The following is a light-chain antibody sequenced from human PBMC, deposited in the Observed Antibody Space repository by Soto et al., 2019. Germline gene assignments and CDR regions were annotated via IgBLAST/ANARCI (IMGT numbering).Light chain of an antibody. Sequence: EIVLTQPPGTLSLSPGERATLSCRASQSVSSTYLAWYQQKPGQAPRLLMYGASNRATGIPDRFSGSGSGTDFTLTINRLEPEDFAVYFCQQYGRSPPFTFGQGTKVDIK. CDR1: QSVSSTY. CDR2: GAS. J-gene: IGKJ2*01. CDR3: QQYGRSPPFT. V-gene: IGKV3-20*01.